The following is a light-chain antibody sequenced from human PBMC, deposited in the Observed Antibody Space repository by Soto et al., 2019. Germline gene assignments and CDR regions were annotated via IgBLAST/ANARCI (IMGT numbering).Light chain of an antibody. CDR3: QQYDTSPWT. V-gene: IGKV3-20*01. J-gene: IGKJ1*01. CDR2: GAS. Sequence: EIVLTQSPGTLSLSPGDRVTLSCRASQSVSSTFLAWNQQTPGQAPRLLIYGASSRATGIPDRFSGSGSGTDFTLTISSLEPEDFAVYYCQQYDTSPWTFAQGTKVEIK. CDR1: QSVSSTF.